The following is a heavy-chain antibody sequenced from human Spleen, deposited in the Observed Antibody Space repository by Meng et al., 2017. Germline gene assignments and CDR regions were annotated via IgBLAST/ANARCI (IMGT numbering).Heavy chain of an antibody. CDR3: ARALVVDATFVHYNWFDP. J-gene: IGHJ5*02. Sequence: SETLSLTCTVSGGSIRSYYWSWIRQPPGKGLEWIGNLYYSGSTNYNPSLKSRVTISVDTSKNQFSLKLSSVTAADTAVYYCARALVVDATFVHYNWFDPWGQGTLVTVSS. CDR1: GGSIRSYY. V-gene: IGHV4-59*12. D-gene: IGHD2-15*01. CDR2: LYYSGST.